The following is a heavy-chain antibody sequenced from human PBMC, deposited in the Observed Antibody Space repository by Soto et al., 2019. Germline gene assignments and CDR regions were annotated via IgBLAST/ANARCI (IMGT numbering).Heavy chain of an antibody. CDR3: AKARGDNYGLYYYHAFEV. CDR1: GYTCKNYA. CDR2: FSGSSTTT. Sequence: GALKLLCAAAGYTCKNYAMTGARQAPGKALGWVSGFSGSSTTTYYADSVKGQFTNSRDNSKNTLDLQMSSRRPEDTAVYFCAKARGDNYGLYYYHAFEVGGQGTTVTV. J-gene: IGHJ6*02. D-gene: IGHD5-18*01. V-gene: IGHV3-23*01.